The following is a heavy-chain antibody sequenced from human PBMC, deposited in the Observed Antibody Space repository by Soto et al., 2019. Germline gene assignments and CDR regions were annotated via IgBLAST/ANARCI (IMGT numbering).Heavy chain of an antibody. D-gene: IGHD3-22*01. CDR1: GFTFSSYS. CDR2: ISSSSSYI. V-gene: IGHV3-21*01. CDR3: ARSTITMIVVVPHDAFDI. Sequence: PGGSLRLSCAASGFTFSSYSMNWVRQAPGKGLVLVSSISSSSSYIYYADSVKGRFTISRDNAKNSLYLQMNSLRAEDTAVYYCARSTITMIVVVPHDAFDIWGQGTMVTVSS. J-gene: IGHJ3*02.